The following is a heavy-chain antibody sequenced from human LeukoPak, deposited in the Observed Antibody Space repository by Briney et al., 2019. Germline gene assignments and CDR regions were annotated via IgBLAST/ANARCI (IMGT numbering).Heavy chain of an antibody. J-gene: IGHJ4*02. CDR1: GGSVSSSRYY. V-gene: IGHV4-39*01. D-gene: IGHD3-9*01. Sequence: SETLSLTCPVSGGSVSSSRYYWGWIRQPPGKGLEWNGSIYYTGSTYYKPSLKSRVTIFVDASKNQLSLKLRSVTAADTAVYCLARHKSFDYLSPIDCWGEGTLVTVSS. CDR3: ARHKSFDYLSPIDC. CDR2: IYYTGST.